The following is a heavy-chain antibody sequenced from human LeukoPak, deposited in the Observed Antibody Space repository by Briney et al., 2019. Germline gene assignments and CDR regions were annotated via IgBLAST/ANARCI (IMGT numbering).Heavy chain of an antibody. CDR1: GYTFTSYY. J-gene: IGHJ4*02. Sequence: ASVKVSCKASGYTFTSYYMHWVRQPPGQGLEWMGIINPSGGSTSYAQKFQGRVTMTRDTSTRTVYMELSSLRSEDTAVYYCARDVAASGIDYWGQGTLVTVSS. CDR3: ARDVAASGIDY. D-gene: IGHD1-26*01. CDR2: INPSGGST. V-gene: IGHV1-46*01.